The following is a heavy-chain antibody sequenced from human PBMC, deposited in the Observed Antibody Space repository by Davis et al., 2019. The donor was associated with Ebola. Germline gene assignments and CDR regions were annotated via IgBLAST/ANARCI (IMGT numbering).Heavy chain of an antibody. J-gene: IGHJ6*04. CDR2: ISYDGSNK. Sequence: GGSLRLSCAASGFTVSSNYMSWVRQAPGKGLEWVAVISYDGSNKYYADSVKGRFTISRDNSKNTLYLQMNSLRAEDTAVYYCAKAGFNNWIFYGMDVWGKGTTVTVSS. CDR3: AKAGFNNWIFYGMDV. CDR1: GFTVSSNY. D-gene: IGHD1-20*01. V-gene: IGHV3-30*18.